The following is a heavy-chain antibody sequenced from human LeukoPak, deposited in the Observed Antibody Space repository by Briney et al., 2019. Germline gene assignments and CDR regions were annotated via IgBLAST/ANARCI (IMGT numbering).Heavy chain of an antibody. CDR2: IDTDGSST. J-gene: IGHJ5*02. CDR1: GFTFSSYW. V-gene: IGHV3-74*01. Sequence: GGSLRLSCAASGFTFSSYWMHWVRQAPGMGLVWVSRIDTDGSSTTYADSVKGRLTISRDNAKNTLYLQMNSLRAEDTAVYYCARDRPHNWFDPWGQGALVTVSS. CDR3: ARDRPHNWFDP.